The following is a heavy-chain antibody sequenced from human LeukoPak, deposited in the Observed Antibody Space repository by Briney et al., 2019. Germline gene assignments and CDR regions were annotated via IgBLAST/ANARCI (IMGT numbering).Heavy chain of an antibody. V-gene: IGHV3-7*01. CDR2: ISPDGSEK. CDR3: ATDDKYAPSS. J-gene: IGHJ5*02. Sequence: GGSLRLSCAASGFTFSSYWMHWGRQAPGKRLQWVANISPDGSEKNYVDSVKGRFTISRDNAKNSLYLQMNSLRAEDTAVYYCATDDKYAPSSWGQGTLVTVSS. CDR1: GFTFSSYW. D-gene: IGHD2-2*01.